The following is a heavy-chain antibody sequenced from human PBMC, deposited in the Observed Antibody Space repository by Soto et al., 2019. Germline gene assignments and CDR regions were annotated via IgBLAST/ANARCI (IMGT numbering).Heavy chain of an antibody. Sequence: QVQLVESGGGVVQPGRSLRLSCAASGFTFSNYGMHWXXXSPGKGLEWVAVILXXGSXRXXAXXVKDRFTISRDNSKXXXXXXXXXXXXXXXXXXXXXXXXXXSGNGMDVWGQGTTVTVS. D-gene: IGHD3-10*01. CDR3: XXXXXXSGNGMDV. J-gene: IGHJ6*02. CDR2: ILXXGSXR. V-gene: IGHV3-33*01. CDR1: GFTFSNYG.